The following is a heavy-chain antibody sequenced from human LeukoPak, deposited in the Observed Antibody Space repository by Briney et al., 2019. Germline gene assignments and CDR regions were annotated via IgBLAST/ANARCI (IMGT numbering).Heavy chain of an antibody. Sequence: GESLKISCKGSGYSFTSYWIGWVRQMPGKSLEWMGIIYPGDSDTRYSPSSQGQVTISADKSISNAYLQWSSLKASDTAMYYCARQLYGSGSYYSYDAFDIWGQGTMVTVSS. V-gene: IGHV5-51*01. CDR3: ARQLYGSGSYYSYDAFDI. CDR2: IYPGDSDT. CDR1: GYSFTSYW. D-gene: IGHD3-10*01. J-gene: IGHJ3*02.